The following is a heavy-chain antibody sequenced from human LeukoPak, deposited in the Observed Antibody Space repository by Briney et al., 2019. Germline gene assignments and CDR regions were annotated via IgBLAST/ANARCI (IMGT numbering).Heavy chain of an antibody. CDR3: ARGLRIAVAGPEFDY. V-gene: IGHV1-8*02. Sequence: GASVKVSCKASGYTFTGYYMHWVRQAPGQGLEWMGWISAYNGNTNCAQKLQGRVTMTRNTSISTAYMELSSLRSEDTAVYYCARGLRIAVAGPEFDYWGQGTLVTVSS. CDR2: ISAYNGNT. CDR1: GYTFTGYY. D-gene: IGHD6-19*01. J-gene: IGHJ4*02.